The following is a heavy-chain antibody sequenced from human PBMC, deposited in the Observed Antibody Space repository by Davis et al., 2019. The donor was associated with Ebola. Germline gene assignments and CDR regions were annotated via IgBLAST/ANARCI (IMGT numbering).Heavy chain of an antibody. CDR3: ARDSSSSSPKGDGMDV. J-gene: IGHJ6*02. CDR2: IKQNGSEK. V-gene: IGHV3-7*01. Sequence: PGGSLRLSCAASGFTFSNAWMSWVRQAPGKGLEWVANIKQNGSEKYYVDSVKGRFTISRDNAKNSLYLQMNSLRAEDTAVYYCARDSSSSSPKGDGMDVWGQGTTVTVSS. CDR1: GFTFSNAW. D-gene: IGHD6-6*01.